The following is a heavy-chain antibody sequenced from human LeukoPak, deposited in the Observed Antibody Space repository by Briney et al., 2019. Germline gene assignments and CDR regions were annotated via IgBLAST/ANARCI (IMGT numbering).Heavy chain of an antibody. D-gene: IGHD2-21*02. J-gene: IGHJ2*01. Sequence: GASVKVSCEASGYTFTHYGISWVRQAPGQGLEWMGWINTYNGNTNYAQKLQGRVTMTTDTSTRIAYMELRSLRSDDTAVYYCAREHCGGDCYDWYFDLWGRGTLVTVSS. CDR2: INTYNGNT. CDR1: GYTFTHYG. CDR3: AREHCGGDCYDWYFDL. V-gene: IGHV1-18*01.